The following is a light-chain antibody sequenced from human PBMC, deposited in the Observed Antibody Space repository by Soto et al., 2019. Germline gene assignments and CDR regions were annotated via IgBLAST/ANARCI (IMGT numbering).Light chain of an antibody. CDR3: LQYDSHSWT. Sequence: DIQMTQSPSTLSASVGDRVTITCRASQSISSWLAWYQQKPGKAPKLLIYKASSLESGVPSRFSGSGSGTEFTLTISSLQPDDVATYYCLQYDSHSWTFGQGTKVDIK. V-gene: IGKV1-5*03. CDR2: KAS. CDR1: QSISSW. J-gene: IGKJ1*01.